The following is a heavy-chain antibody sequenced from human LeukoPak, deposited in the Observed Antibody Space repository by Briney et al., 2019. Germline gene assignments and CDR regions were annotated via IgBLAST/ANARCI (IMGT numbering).Heavy chain of an antibody. J-gene: IGHJ1*01. CDR3: AKGRQQLGYNFQH. V-gene: IGHV3-23*01. CDR2: ITGSGGNT. CDR1: GFIFSSYS. D-gene: IGHD6-13*01. Sequence: GGSLRVSCAASGFIFSSYSMSWVRQAPGKGLEWVSVITGSGGNTYYADSVKGRFTISKDNSKNTVYLQMSSLRVDDTAVYYCAKGRQQLGYNFQHWGQGTLVTVSS.